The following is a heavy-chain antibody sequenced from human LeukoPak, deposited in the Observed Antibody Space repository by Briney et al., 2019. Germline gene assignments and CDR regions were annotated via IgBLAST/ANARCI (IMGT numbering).Heavy chain of an antibody. CDR3: AKRSRRLTLVRGVPREDV. Sequence: PSETLSLTCTVSGGSISSSSYYWGWIRQPPGKGLEWVSGISANGGGTYYADSVKGRFTISRDNSKNTLYLQMNSLRAEDTAVYYCAKRSRRLTLVRGVPREDVWGQGTTVTVSS. J-gene: IGHJ6*02. CDR2: ISANGGGT. D-gene: IGHD3-10*01. V-gene: IGHV3-23*01. CDR1: GGSISSSSYY.